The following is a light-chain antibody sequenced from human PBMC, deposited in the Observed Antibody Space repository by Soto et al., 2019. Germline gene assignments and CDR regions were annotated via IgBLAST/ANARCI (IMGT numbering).Light chain of an antibody. CDR2: KAS. CDR1: QSISSW. Sequence: DIQMTQSPSTLSASVGDRVTITCRASQSISSWLAWYQQKPGKAPKLLIYKASSLESGVPSRFSGSGSETEFTLTISSPQPDDFATYYCQQYNSYPVTFGQGTKVEIK. CDR3: QQYNSYPVT. J-gene: IGKJ1*01. V-gene: IGKV1-5*03.